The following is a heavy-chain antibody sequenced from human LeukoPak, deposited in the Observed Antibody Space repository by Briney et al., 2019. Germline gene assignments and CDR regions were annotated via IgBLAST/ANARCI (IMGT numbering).Heavy chain of an antibody. V-gene: IGHV1-69*13. J-gene: IGHJ4*02. D-gene: IGHD6-19*01. Sequence: SVKVSCKASGGTFSSYAMSRVRQAPGQGLEWMGGIIPIFGTANYAQKFQGRVTITADESTSTAYMELSSLRSEDTAVYYCARVNRLVQNYFNYWGQGTLVTVSS. CDR1: GGTFSSYA. CDR3: ARVNRLVQNYFNY. CDR2: IIPIFGTA.